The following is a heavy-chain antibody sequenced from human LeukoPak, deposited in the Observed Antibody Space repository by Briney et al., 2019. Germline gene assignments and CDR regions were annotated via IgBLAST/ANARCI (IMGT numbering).Heavy chain of an antibody. CDR3: ARVVDIVAGFYFDY. J-gene: IGHJ4*02. Sequence: SVKVSCKASGGTFSSYAISWVRQAPGQGLEWMGGIIPIFGTANYAQKFQGRVTITADESTSTAYMELSSLRSEDTAVYSCARVVDIVAGFYFDYGGKGPLATVS. D-gene: IGHD5-12*01. CDR1: GGTFSSYA. CDR2: IIPIFGTA. V-gene: IGHV1-69*13.